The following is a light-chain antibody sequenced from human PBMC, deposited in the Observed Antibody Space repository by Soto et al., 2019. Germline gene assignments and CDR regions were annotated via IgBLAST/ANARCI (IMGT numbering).Light chain of an antibody. CDR2: YDR. CDR1: NIGRKS. CDR3: QVYDSSSDHFV. J-gene: IGLJ1*01. V-gene: IGLV3-21*04. Sequence: SYELTQPPSVSLAPGETASIACGGDNIGRKSVHRYQQKPGQAPVVVMYYDRDRPSGIPERFSGSNSGNTATLTISWVEAGDEADYYCQVYDSSSDHFVFGTGTKVTVL.